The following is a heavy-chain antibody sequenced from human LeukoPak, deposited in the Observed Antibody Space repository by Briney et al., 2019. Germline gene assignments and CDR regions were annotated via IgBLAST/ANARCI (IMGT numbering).Heavy chain of an antibody. V-gene: IGHV1-69*04. Sequence: SVKVSCKASGGTFSSYAISWVRQAPGQGLEWMGRIIPILGIANYAQKFQGRVTITADKSTSTAYMEPSSLRSEDTAVYYCARDPPGYCSSTSCSWGYYYYGMDVWGQGTTVTVSS. CDR2: IIPILGIA. CDR1: GGTFSSYA. CDR3: ARDPPGYCSSTSCSWGYYYYGMDV. D-gene: IGHD2-2*01. J-gene: IGHJ6*02.